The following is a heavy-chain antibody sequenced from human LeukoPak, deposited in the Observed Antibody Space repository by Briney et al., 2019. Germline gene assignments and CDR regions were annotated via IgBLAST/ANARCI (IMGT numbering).Heavy chain of an antibody. CDR3: AGGGGAGLAD. J-gene: IGHJ4*02. V-gene: IGHV4-59*01. CDR1: GGSLSSYY. D-gene: IGHD4-23*01. Sequence: SETLSLACTISGGSLSSYYWTWARQPPGKGLEWIGYIYSSGSTNYNPSLKSRVTISIDTSKNQFSLNLSSVTAADTAVYYCAGGGGAGLADWGQGTLVTVSS. CDR2: IYSSGST.